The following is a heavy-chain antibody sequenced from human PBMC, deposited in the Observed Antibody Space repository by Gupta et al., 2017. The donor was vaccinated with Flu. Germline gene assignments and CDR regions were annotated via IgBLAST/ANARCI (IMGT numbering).Heavy chain of an antibody. V-gene: IGHV3-23*01. CDR2: ISGSGGST. Sequence: EVQLLQSGAGLVQPVGSLRLSCAASGFTFDACGVCTVRQAPGKGLEWVSAISGSGGSTYYADSVKGRFTISRDNSKNTLYLQMNSLRAEDTAVYYCAKYSPDSYYYYGMDVWGQGTTVTVSS. J-gene: IGHJ6*02. CDR1: GFTFDACG. D-gene: IGHD2-21*01. CDR3: AKYSPDSYYYYGMDV.